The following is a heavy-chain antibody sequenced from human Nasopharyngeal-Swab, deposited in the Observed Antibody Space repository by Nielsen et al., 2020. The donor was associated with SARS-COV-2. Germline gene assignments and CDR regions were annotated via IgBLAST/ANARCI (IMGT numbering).Heavy chain of an antibody. D-gene: IGHD6-19*01. V-gene: IGHV3-23*01. CDR1: GFIFSSYA. CDR3: AKDRGAVAGSYYFDY. CDR2: ISRSGGST. Sequence: SLKLSCASSGFIFSSYAMSWVRQPPGKGLEWVSAISRSGGSTYYADSVKGRFTISRDNSKNTLYLQMNSLRAEDTAVYYCAKDRGAVAGSYYFDYWGQGTLVTVS. J-gene: IGHJ4*02.